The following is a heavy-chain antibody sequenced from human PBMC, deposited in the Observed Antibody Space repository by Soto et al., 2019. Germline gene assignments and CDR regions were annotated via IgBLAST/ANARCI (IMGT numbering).Heavy chain of an antibody. CDR3: ARDGTMVRGVIDPRGWFDP. D-gene: IGHD3-10*01. J-gene: IGHJ5*02. V-gene: IGHV1-69*06. Sequence: SVKVSWKASGGTFSSYAIGWGRQAPGQGLDWMGVIIPIFGTANYAQKFQGRVTITADKSTSTAYMELSSLRSEDTAVYYCARDGTMVRGVIDPRGWFDPWGQGTLVTVSS. CDR2: IIPIFGTA. CDR1: GGTFSSYA.